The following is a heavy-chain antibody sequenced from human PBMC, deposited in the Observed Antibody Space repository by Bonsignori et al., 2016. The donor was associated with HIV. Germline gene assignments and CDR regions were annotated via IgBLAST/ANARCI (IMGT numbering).Heavy chain of an antibody. Sequence: EVQLVESGGGLVQPGGSLRLSCAASGFTFSTYSMNWVRQAPGKGLEWVSYISDSSSTTYYADSVKGRFTISRDNAKKSLFLQMNSLRAEDTAVYFCASGGGTFLLELHYWGQGSL. CDR3: ASGGGTFLLELHY. D-gene: IGHD1-7*01. CDR1: GFTFSTYS. J-gene: IGHJ4*02. CDR2: ISDSSSTT. V-gene: IGHV3-48*01.